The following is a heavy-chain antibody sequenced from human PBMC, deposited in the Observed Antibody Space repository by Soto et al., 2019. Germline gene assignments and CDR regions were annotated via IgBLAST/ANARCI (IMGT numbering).Heavy chain of an antibody. Sequence: PSSTXSLTCSFYVCSFMVYDCSWMRQPPGKGLEWIGEINHSGSTNYNPSLKSRVTISVDTSKNQFSLKLSSVTAADTAVYYCERGREADGRSEQWGQGTLVTV. V-gene: IGHV4-34*01. J-gene: IGHJ4*02. CDR3: ERGREADGRSEQ. CDR2: INHSGST. D-gene: IGHD6-13*01. CDR1: VCSFMVYD.